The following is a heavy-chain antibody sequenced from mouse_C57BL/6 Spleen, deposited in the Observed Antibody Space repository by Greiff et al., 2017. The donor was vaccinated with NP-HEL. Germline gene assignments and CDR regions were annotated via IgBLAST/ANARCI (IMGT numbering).Heavy chain of an antibody. CDR3: ARGGGYYGSSRYFDV. CDR2: ISDGGSYT. J-gene: IGHJ1*03. CDR1: GFTFSSYA. V-gene: IGHV5-4*03. Sequence: EVKLVESGGGLVKPGGSLKLSCAASGFTFSSYAMSWVRQTPEKRLEWVATISDGGSYTYYPDNVKGRFTISRDNAKNNLYLQMSHLKSEDTAMYYCARGGGYYGSSRYFDVWGTGTTVTVSS. D-gene: IGHD1-1*01.